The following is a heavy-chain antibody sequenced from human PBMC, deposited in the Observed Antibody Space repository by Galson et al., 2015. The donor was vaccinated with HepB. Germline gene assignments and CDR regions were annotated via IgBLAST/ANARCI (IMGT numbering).Heavy chain of an antibody. J-gene: IGHJ4*02. Sequence: SLRLSCAASGFPFSSYTMHWVRQAPGKGLEWVAVISYDGVNEFYADSVKGRFTISRDNSKLFLQMNSLRAEDTAVYYCARGWRITMIVLGVFDHWGQGALVTVSS. CDR1: GFPFSSYT. D-gene: IGHD3-22*01. CDR3: ARGWRITMIVLGVFDH. CDR2: ISYDGVNE. V-gene: IGHV3-30*04.